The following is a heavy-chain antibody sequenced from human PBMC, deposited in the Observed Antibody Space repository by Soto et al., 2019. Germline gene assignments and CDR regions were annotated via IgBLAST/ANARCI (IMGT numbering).Heavy chain of an antibody. J-gene: IGHJ4*02. V-gene: IGHV3-7*03. CDR1: GFTFSSYW. CDR3: ARGTMIVVVITPFDY. Sequence: LRLSCAASGFTFSSYWMSWVRQAPGKGLEWVANIKQDGSEKYYVDSVKGRFTISRDNAKNSLYLQMNSLRAEDAAVYYCARGTMIVVVITPFDYWGQGTLVTVSS. CDR2: IKQDGSEK. D-gene: IGHD3-22*01.